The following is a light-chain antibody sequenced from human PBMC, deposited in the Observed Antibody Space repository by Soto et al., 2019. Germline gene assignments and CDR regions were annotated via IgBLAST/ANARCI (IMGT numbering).Light chain of an antibody. J-gene: IGKJ1*01. CDR1: QSVGSNY. CDR3: QQYGSSPWT. CDR2: GAS. V-gene: IGKV3-20*01. Sequence: EMIMTQSPSTLYVSPGESATLSCRASQSVGSNYLAWYQQKPGQAPRLLIYGASSRATGIPDRFSGSGSGTDFTLTISRLEPEDFAVYYCQQYGSSPWTFGQGTKVDIK.